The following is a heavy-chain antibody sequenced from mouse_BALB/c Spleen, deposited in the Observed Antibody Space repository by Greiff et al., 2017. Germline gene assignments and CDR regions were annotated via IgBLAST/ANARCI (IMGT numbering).Heavy chain of an antibody. D-gene: IGHD2-14*01. Sequence: SGAELARPGASVKLSCKASGYTFTSYWMQWVKQRPGQGLEWIGAIYPGDGDTRYTQKFKGKATLTADKSSSTAYMQLSSLASEDSAVYYCARRGYDGYYAMDYGGQGTSVTVSS. CDR3: ARRGYDGYYAMDY. CDR1: GYTFTSYW. J-gene: IGHJ4*01. CDR2: IYPGDGDT. V-gene: IGHV1-87*01.